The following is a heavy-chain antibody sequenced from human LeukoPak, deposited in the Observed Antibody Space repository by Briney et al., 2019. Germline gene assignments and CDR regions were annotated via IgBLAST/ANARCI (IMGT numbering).Heavy chain of an antibody. Sequence: PGGSLRLSCAASGFTFSHFWMTWVRQRPGKGLEWVANIQQDGSVIYYVDSVKGRFTISRDNAKNSLYLQMNSLRAEDTAVYYCAKDLLGYCSSTSRYGPFDYWGQGTLVTVSS. J-gene: IGHJ4*02. CDR3: AKDLLGYCSSTSRYGPFDY. CDR2: IQQDGSVI. D-gene: IGHD2-2*01. V-gene: IGHV3-7*03. CDR1: GFTFSHFW.